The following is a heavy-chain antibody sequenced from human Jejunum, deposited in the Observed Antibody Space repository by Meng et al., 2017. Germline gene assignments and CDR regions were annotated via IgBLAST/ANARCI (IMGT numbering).Heavy chain of an antibody. CDR1: GYTFRSYA. CDR3: ARVGPDSSGWYFDY. Sequence: QVKLVQSGSELKKPGDPVKASCKASGYTFRSYAMNWVRQAPGQGLEWMGWINSNTGNPTYARGFTGRFVFSLDTSVSTAYLQISSLKAEDSAVYYCARVGPDSSGWYFDYWGQGTLVTVSS. D-gene: IGHD6-19*01. V-gene: IGHV7-4-1*02. J-gene: IGHJ4*02. CDR2: INSNTGNP.